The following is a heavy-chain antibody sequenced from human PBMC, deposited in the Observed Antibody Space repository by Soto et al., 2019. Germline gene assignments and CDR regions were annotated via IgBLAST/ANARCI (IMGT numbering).Heavy chain of an antibody. CDR2: INSDGSSI. CDR1: GFTFSSYW. D-gene: IGHD5-12*01. V-gene: IGHV3-74*01. Sequence: PGGSLRLSCAGSGFTFSSYWIHWVRQTPGKGLVWVSRINSDGSSISYADSVKGRFTISRDNAKNTLYLQMNSLRAEDTAVYYCCLGYSGYPVYFDFWGQGTLVPVAS. CDR3: CLGYSGYPVYFDF. J-gene: IGHJ4*02.